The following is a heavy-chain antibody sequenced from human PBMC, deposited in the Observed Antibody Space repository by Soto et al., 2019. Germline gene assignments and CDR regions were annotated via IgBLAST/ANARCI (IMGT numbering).Heavy chain of an antibody. J-gene: IGHJ4*02. CDR2: IKQDGSEK. D-gene: IGHD3-10*01. V-gene: IGHV3-7*01. CDR3: ARDRDYGSGSYFDY. CDR1: GFTFSSYW. Sequence: GGSLRLSCAASGFTFSSYWMSWVRQAPGKGLEGVANIKQDGSEKYYVDSVKGRFTISRDNAKNSLYLQMNSLRAEDTAMYYCARDRDYGSGSYFDYWGQGTLVTVSS.